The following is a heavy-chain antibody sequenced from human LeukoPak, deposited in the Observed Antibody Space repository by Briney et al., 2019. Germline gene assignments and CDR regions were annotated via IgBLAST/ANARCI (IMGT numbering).Heavy chain of an antibody. CDR1: GGSISSSSYY. J-gene: IGHJ4*02. Sequence: LSLTCTVSGGSISSSSYYWGWVRQAPGKGLEWVAVISYDGSNKYYADSVKGRFTISRDNSKNTLYLQMNSLRAEDTAVYYCASPMIRGVTTYFDYWGQGTLVTVSS. D-gene: IGHD3-10*01. CDR2: ISYDGSNK. V-gene: IGHV3-30*03. CDR3: ASPMIRGVTTYFDY.